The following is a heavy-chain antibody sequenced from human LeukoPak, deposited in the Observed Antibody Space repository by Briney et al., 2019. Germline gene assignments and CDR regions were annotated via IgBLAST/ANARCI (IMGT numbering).Heavy chain of an antibody. Sequence: GGSLRLSCAASGFTFSSYALNWVRQAPGKGLEWVSGISGGGGGTYYADSVKGRFTISRDNSKNTLYLQMNSLRAEDTAVYYCASLMDCSSTSCFDYWGQGTLVTVSS. CDR2: ISGGGGGT. V-gene: IGHV3-23*01. D-gene: IGHD2-2*01. CDR1: GFTFSSYA. CDR3: ASLMDCSSTSCFDY. J-gene: IGHJ4*02.